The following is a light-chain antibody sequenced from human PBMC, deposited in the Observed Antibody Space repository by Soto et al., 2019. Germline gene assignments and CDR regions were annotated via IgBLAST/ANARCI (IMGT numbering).Light chain of an antibody. CDR1: QSVTSNY. CDR3: LQDYNLPIT. V-gene: IGKV3D-7*01. CDR2: GAS. Sequence: VLTQTQDTLSLSPGERATLSCRATQSVTSNYLSWYQQKPGQAPRLLIYGASTRATGIPARFSGSGSGTDFTLTISSLQPEDFAVYYCLQDYNLPITFGQGTRLEIK. J-gene: IGKJ5*01.